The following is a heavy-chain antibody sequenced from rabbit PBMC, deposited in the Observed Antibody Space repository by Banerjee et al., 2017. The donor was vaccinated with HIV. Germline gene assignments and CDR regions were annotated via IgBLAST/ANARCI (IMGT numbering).Heavy chain of an antibody. V-gene: IGHV1S40*01. CDR2: IYAGSSGIT. J-gene: IGHJ4*01. D-gene: IGHD6-1*01. Sequence: QSLEESGGDLVKPGASLTLTCTASGFSFSSSYWICWVRQAPGKGLEWIACIYAGSSGITYYANWAKGRFTISTTSSTTVTLQMTSLTAADTATYFCARDWTGGYTPYAIEFSLWGPGTLVTVS. CDR3: ARDWTGGYTPYAIEFSL. CDR1: GFSFSSSYW.